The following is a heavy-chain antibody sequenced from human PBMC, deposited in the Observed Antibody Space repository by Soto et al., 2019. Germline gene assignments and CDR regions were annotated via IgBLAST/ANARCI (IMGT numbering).Heavy chain of an antibody. J-gene: IGHJ4*01. CDR3: AKAPQQQLVMYYFDY. CDR1: GFTFSSYA. D-gene: IGHD6-13*01. V-gene: IGHV3-23*01. Sequence: GGSLRLSCAASGFTFSSYAMSWVRQAPGKGLEWVSAISGSGGSTYYADSVKGRFTISRDNSKNTLYLQMNSLRAEDTAVYYCAKAPQQQLVMYYFDYWGPGTLVTVSS. CDR2: ISGSGGST.